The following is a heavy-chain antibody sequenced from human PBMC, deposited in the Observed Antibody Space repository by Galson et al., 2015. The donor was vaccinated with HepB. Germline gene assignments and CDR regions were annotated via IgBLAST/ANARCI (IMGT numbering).Heavy chain of an antibody. Sequence: SLRLSCAASGFTFDDYAMHWVRQAPGKGLEWVSGISWNSGSIGYADSVKGRFTISRDNAKNSLYLQMNSLRAEDTALYYCAKGPYSSGWYLFDYWGQGTLVTVSS. D-gene: IGHD6-19*01. J-gene: IGHJ4*02. CDR3: AKGPYSSGWYLFDY. CDR1: GFTFDDYA. V-gene: IGHV3-9*01. CDR2: ISWNSGSI.